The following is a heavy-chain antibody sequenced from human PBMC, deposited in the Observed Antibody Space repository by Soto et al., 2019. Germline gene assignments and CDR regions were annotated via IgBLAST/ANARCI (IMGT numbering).Heavy chain of an antibody. J-gene: IGHJ5*02. Sequence: QVQLQESGPGLVKPSETLSLTCTVSGGSVSSGSYYWSWIRQPPGKGLEWIGYIYYSGSTNYNPSRKSRVTISVDTSKNQFSLELSSVTAADTAVYYVTRARGVRGVTLPNWFDPWGQGTLVTVSS. D-gene: IGHD3-10*01. CDR2: IYYSGST. V-gene: IGHV4-61*01. CDR1: GGSVSSGSYY. CDR3: TRARGVRGVTLPNWFDP.